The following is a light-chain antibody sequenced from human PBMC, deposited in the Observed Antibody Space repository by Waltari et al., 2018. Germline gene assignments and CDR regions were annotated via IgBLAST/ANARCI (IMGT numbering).Light chain of an antibody. J-gene: IGKJ3*01. Sequence: EIELTQFPATLSLSPGERATLPCRASQSISSYLAWYQQKPGHAPGLLIYDASSRATGIPARFSGSGSGTDFTLTISSLEPEDFAVYYCQHRSSWPLTFGPGTKVDIK. V-gene: IGKV3-11*01. CDR2: DAS. CDR3: QHRSSWPLT. CDR1: QSISSY.